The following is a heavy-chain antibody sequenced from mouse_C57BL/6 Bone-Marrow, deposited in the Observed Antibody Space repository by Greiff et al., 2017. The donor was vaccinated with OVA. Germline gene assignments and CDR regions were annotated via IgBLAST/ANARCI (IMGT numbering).Heavy chain of an antibody. V-gene: IGHV1-7*01. CDR2: INPSSGYT. J-gene: IGHJ4*01. D-gene: IGHD1-1*01. CDR1: GYTFTSYW. Sequence: VQLQQSGAELAQPGASVKLSCKASGYTFTSYWMHWEKQRPGQGLEWIGYINPSSGYTKYNQKFKDKATLTADKSSSTAYMQLSSLTYEDSAVYYCAKVLLRSYYAMDYWGQGTSVTVSS. CDR3: AKVLLRSYYAMDY.